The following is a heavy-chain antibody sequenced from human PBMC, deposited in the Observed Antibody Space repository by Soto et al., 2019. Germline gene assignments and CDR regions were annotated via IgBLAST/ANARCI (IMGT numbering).Heavy chain of an antibody. J-gene: IGHJ6*02. D-gene: IGHD5-18*01. CDR1: GGSFSGYY. Sequence: PSETLSLTCAVYGGSFSGYYWSWIRQPPGKGLEWIGEINHSGSTNYNPSLKSRVTISVDTSKNQFSLKLSSVTAADTAVYYCARVALWLPYYYYGMDVWGQGTTVTVSS. CDR2: INHSGST. CDR3: ARVALWLPYYYYGMDV. V-gene: IGHV4-34*01.